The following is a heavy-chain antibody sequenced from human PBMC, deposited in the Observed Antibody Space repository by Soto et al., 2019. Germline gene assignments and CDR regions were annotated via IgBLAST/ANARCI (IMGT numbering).Heavy chain of an antibody. Sequence: PSETLSLTCSVSGDSISSGAYYWSWIRQHPGKGLEWIGYIYYLGTTYYYPSLKSRVIISVDTSKNQFSLELTSVTAADTAVYYCARVRWNGYYTVYNLDYWGQGTLVTVSS. V-gene: IGHV4-31*03. CDR3: ARVRWNGYYTVYNLDY. D-gene: IGHD3-3*01. CDR1: GDSISSGAYY. J-gene: IGHJ4*02. CDR2: IYYLGTT.